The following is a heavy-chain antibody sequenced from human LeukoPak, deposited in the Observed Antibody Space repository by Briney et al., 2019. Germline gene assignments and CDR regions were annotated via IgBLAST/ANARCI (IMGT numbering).Heavy chain of an antibody. Sequence: GGSLRLSCAASGFTFDDYAMHWVRQAPGKGLEWVSGISWSSGTIDYADSVKGRFTISRDNAKNSLYLQMNSLRAEDTALYYCAKRLGNSGWGFDYWGQGTLGKVSS. D-gene: IGHD6-19*01. V-gene: IGHV3-9*01. CDR2: ISWSSGTI. CDR1: GFTFDDYA. CDR3: AKRLGNSGWGFDY. J-gene: IGHJ4*02.